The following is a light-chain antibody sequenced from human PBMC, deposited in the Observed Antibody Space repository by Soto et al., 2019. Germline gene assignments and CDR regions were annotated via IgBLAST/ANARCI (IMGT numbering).Light chain of an antibody. J-gene: IGLJ1*01. CDR3: SSYTSSSTYV. V-gene: IGLV2-18*02. Sequence: QSALTQPPSVSGSPGQSVTISCTGTSSDVGSYNGVSWYQQPPGTAPKLMIYDVSNRPSGVPDRFSGSKSGNTAPLTISGLHAEDEGDYYCSSYTSSSTYVFGTGTKLTVL. CDR1: SSDVGSYNG. CDR2: DVS.